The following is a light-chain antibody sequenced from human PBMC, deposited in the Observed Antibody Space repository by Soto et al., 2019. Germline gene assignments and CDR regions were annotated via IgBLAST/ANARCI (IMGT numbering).Light chain of an antibody. Sequence: QSVLTQPASVSGSPRQSITISCTGTNSDVGGYNYVSWYQQHPGKAPKLMIYDVSNRPSGVSNRFSGSKSGNTASLTISGLQAEDEADYYCSSYTSSSTSLYVFGTGTKVPV. J-gene: IGLJ1*01. CDR1: NSDVGGYNY. CDR3: SSYTSSSTSLYV. CDR2: DVS. V-gene: IGLV2-14*01.